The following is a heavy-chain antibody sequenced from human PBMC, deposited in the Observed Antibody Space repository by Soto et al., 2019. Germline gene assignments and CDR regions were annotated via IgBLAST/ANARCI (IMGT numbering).Heavy chain of an antibody. Sequence: QLQLVQSGAEVQNPGSSVKVSCKASGGTFSSSAISWVRQAPGQGLEWMGGIIPIFGTANYAQKFQGRVTITADESTSTAYMELSILRSEDTAVYYGATKDSPRGYSGYWGQGTLVTVSS. CDR1: GGTFSSSA. V-gene: IGHV1-69*01. CDR2: IIPIFGTA. CDR3: ATKDSPRGYSGY. J-gene: IGHJ4*02. D-gene: IGHD5-12*01.